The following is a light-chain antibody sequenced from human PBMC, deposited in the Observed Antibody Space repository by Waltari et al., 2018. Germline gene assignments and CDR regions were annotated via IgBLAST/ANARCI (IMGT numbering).Light chain of an antibody. CDR2: EVS. CDR3: SSYAGSNNPPVV. Sequence: QSALTQPPSASGSPGPSVTISCTGTSSDVGGYNYFSWYQQHPGKAPKLMIYEVSKRPSGVPDRFSGSKSGNTASLTVSGLQAEDEADYYCSSYAGSNNPPVVFGGGTKLTVL. J-gene: IGLJ2*01. V-gene: IGLV2-8*01. CDR1: SSDVGGYNY.